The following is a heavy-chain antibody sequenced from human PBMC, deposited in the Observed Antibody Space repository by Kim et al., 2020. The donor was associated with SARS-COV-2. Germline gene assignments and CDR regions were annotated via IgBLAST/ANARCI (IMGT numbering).Heavy chain of an antibody. V-gene: IGHV3-33*05. J-gene: IGHJ4*02. CDR1: GFTFSSYG. CDR3: ARAHGDYGYYFDY. D-gene: IGHD4-17*01. CDR2: ISYDGSNK. Sequence: GGSLRLSCAASGFTFSSYGMHWVRQAPGKGLEWVAVISYDGSNKYYADSVKGRFTISRDNSKNTLYLQMNSLRAEDTAVYYCARAHGDYGYYFDYWGQGTLVTVSS.